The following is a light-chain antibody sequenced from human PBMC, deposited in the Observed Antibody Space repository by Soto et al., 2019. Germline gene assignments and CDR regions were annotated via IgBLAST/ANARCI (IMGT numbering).Light chain of an antibody. CDR3: SSYTGDSTLV. J-gene: IGLJ2*01. CDR2: EVS. V-gene: IGLV2-14*01. Sequence: QSALTQPASVSGSPGQSITISCTGTSSDVGGYNYVSWYQHLPGKAPKLIIYEVSIRPSGVSDRFSGSKSGNTASLTISGLQADDEADYFCSSYTGDSTLVFGGGTKVTVL. CDR1: SSDVGGYNY.